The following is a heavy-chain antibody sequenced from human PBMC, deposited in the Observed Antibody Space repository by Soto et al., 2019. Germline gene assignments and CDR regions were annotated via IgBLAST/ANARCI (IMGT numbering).Heavy chain of an antibody. CDR3: AKDLYSSDWFNFFDS. CDR2: ISHDGGAV. D-gene: IGHD6-19*01. V-gene: IGHV3-30*18. Sequence: QVQLVESGGGVVQPGRSLRLSCAASGFSFSTTGMQWVRQAPGKGLEWVAMISHDGGAVHFADSVKGRFTISRDDSTNTLYLQMNRLRPEDTAVYYCAKDLYSSDWFNFFDSWGQGSLVTVSS. CDR1: GFSFSTTG. J-gene: IGHJ5*01.